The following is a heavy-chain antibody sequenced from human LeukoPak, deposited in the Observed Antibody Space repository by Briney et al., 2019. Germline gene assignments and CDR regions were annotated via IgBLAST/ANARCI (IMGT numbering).Heavy chain of an antibody. D-gene: IGHD2-15*01. CDR1: GFTFSSYE. CDR3: ARDSGYCRGGSCPFDS. J-gene: IGHJ4*02. CDR2: ISSVGDTT. V-gene: IGHV3-48*03. Sequence: GGSLRLSCAASGFTFSSYEMNWVRQAPGKGLEWISYISSVGDTTYYADSVRGRFTISRDNAKNSLYLQLNSVRAEDAALYYCARDSGYCRGGSCPFDSWGQGTLVTVSS.